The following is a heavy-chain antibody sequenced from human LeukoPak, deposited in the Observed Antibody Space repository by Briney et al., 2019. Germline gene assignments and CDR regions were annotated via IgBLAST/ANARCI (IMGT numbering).Heavy chain of an antibody. CDR1: GGSFSGYY. CDR3: ARAPLVRRVMGAFDI. Sequence: SXTLSLTCAVYGGSFSGYYWSWIRQPPGKGLEWIGEINHSGSTNYKPSLKSRVTISVDTSKNQFSLKLSSVTAADTAVYYCARAPLVRRVMGAFDIWGQGTMVTVSS. V-gene: IGHV4-34*01. CDR2: INHSGST. D-gene: IGHD3-9*01. J-gene: IGHJ3*02.